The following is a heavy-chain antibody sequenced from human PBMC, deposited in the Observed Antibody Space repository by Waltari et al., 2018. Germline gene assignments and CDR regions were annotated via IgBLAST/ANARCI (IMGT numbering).Heavy chain of an antibody. CDR1: GFPFSSYA. D-gene: IGHD1-1*01. Sequence: EVQLLESGGGLVQPGGSLRLSCAASGFPFSSYAMTWVRQAPGKGLEWVSVITGSGVSTYYADSVKGRFSISRDNSKNTVYLQMNSLRAEDTALYYCAKDRTGTFDYWGQGTLVTVSS. CDR3: AKDRTGTFDY. V-gene: IGHV3-23*01. J-gene: IGHJ4*02. CDR2: ITGSGVST.